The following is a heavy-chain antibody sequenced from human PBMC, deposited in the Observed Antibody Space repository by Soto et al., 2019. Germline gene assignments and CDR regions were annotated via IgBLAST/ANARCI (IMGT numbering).Heavy chain of an antibody. D-gene: IGHD3-10*01. CDR1: GFIFSSYD. J-gene: IGHJ4*02. V-gene: IGHV3-23*01. CDR3: AKHYYGSGSYPDY. Sequence: EVQLLESGGDLIQPGGSLRLSCAASGFIFSSYDMNWVRQTPGKGLEWVSGISISGGSTYYADSVKGRFTISRDNSKNTLYLQMNSLRAEDTAVYYCAKHYYGSGSYPDYWGQGTLVTVSS. CDR2: ISISGGST.